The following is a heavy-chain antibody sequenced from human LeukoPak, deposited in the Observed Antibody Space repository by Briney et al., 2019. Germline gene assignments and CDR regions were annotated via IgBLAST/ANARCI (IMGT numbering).Heavy chain of an antibody. CDR1: GFTFSTSW. CDR2: IKQDGSEK. D-gene: IGHD5-24*01. J-gene: IGHJ4*02. CDR3: ARGGGYRWLQFPFEY. V-gene: IGHV3-7*01. Sequence: GSLRLSCAASGFTFSTSWMTWVRQAPGKGLEWVANIKQDGSEKYYVDSVKGRFTISRDNAKNSLDLQMDSLRVEDTAVYYCARGGGYRWLQFPFEYWGQGTPVTVSS.